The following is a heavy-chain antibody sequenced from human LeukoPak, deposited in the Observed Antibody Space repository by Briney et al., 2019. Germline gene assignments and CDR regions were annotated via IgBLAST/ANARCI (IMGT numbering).Heavy chain of an antibody. D-gene: IGHD5-18*01. CDR1: GGSISSYY. Sequence: PSETLSLTCTVSGGSISSYYWSWIRQPPGKGLEWIGYIYYSGSTNYNPSLKSRVTISVDTSKNQFSLKLSSVTAADTAVYYCARQSNTATHEGGGFDPWGQGTLVTVSS. CDR2: IYYSGST. J-gene: IGHJ5*02. CDR3: ARQSNTATHEGGGFDP. V-gene: IGHV4-59*08.